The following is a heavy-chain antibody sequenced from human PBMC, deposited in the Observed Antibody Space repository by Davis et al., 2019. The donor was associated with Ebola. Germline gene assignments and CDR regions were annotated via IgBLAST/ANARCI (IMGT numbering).Heavy chain of an antibody. Sequence: GGSLRLSCAASGFTFSSYAMHWVRQAPGKGLEWVAVIWYDGSNKYYADSVKGRFTISRDNSKNTLYLQMNSLRAEDTAVYYCARDRRQLVRGFRGYYYGMDVWGKGTTVTVSS. V-gene: IGHV3-33*08. D-gene: IGHD6-13*01. CDR2: IWYDGSNK. CDR3: ARDRRQLVRGFRGYYYGMDV. CDR1: GFTFSSYA. J-gene: IGHJ6*04.